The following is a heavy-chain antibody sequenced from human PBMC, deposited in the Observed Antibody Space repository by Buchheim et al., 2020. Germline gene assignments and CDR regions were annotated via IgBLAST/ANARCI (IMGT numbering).Heavy chain of an antibody. J-gene: IGHJ4*02. CDR1: GFTFSSYA. V-gene: IGHV3-23*01. CDR2: ISGSGDST. CDR3: AKDTLFDY. Sequence: EVQVLESGGGLVQSGGSLRLSCAASGFTFSSYAMSWVRQAPGKGLEWVSTISGSGDSTFYADSVKGRFSISRDNSKNTVFLHMSGLRAEDTALYYCAKDTLFDYWGQGTL.